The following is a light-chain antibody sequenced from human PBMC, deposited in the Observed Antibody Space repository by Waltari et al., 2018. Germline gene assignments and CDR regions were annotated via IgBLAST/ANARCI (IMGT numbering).Light chain of an antibody. CDR3: QQSYSTYT. CDR2: HAS. J-gene: IGKJ2*01. Sequence: EIVLTQSPDTLSFSPGESATLSCRASQSISKYLAWYQQKPGQAPRLLIYHASSRSTGIPDRFSGSGFGTDFSLTISSLQPEDFATYYCQQSYSTYTFGQGTKLEIK. CDR1: QSISKY. V-gene: IGKV3D-20*02.